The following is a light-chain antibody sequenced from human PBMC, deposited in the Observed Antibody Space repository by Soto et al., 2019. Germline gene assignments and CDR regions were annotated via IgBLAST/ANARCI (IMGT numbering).Light chain of an antibody. CDR1: QDVVNY. J-gene: IGKJ2*01. CDR3: QQSRTTAYT. Sequence: DIDMTQAPSSLSASVGDRVNITCRAGQDVVNYLNWYQQKPGKAPRLLIYAASSLQSGVPSRFSGSGSGTTFTLTITDLQPEDVATYYCQQSRTTAYTFAQGTKV. V-gene: IGKV1-39*01. CDR2: AAS.